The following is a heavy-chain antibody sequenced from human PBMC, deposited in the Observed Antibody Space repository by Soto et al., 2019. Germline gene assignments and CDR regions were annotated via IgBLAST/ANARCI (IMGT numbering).Heavy chain of an antibody. CDR2: ISKDGGDK. J-gene: IGHJ4*02. Sequence: GGSLRLSCAASGFSFSRYGIHWVRQAPGKGLEWVAVISKDGGDKEYAESVKGRCTISRENSKSTVYLQMNSLRVEDTAVYYCAKDGYKYKYFSDYWGQGTLVTVSS. CDR3: AKDGYKYKYFSDY. D-gene: IGHD5-18*01. CDR1: GFSFSRYG. V-gene: IGHV3-30*18.